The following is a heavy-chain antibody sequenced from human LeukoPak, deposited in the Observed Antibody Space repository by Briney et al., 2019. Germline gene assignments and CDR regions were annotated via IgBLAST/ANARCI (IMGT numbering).Heavy chain of an antibody. CDR3: AKDSAVTAIGLFDY. Sequence: GGSLRLSCAASGFTFSSYSMNWVRQAPGKGLEWVSGISWNSGTIDYADSVKGRFTLSRDNARSSLYLQMNSLRAEDTALYYCAKDSAVTAIGLFDYWGQGTLVTVSS. V-gene: IGHV3-9*01. D-gene: IGHD2-21*02. CDR2: ISWNSGTI. CDR1: GFTFSSYS. J-gene: IGHJ4*02.